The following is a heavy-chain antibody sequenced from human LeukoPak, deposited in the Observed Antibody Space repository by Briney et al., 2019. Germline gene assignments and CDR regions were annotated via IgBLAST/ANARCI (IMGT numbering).Heavy chain of an antibody. D-gene: IGHD1-26*01. CDR2: MSSSRDYV. CDR1: GFTFNAYT. CDR3: ARGLVGAAFDY. V-gene: IGHV3-21*01. J-gene: IGHJ4*02. Sequence: GGSLTLSCGVSGFTFNAYTMHWVREVPGKALEWVSSMSSSRDYVFYADSVKGRFTIFRDNANQSLDLEMSSLRGEDTAIYYCARGLVGAAFDYWGRGTLVTVSS.